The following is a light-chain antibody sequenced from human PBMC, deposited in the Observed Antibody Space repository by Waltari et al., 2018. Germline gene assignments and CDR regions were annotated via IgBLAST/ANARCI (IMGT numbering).Light chain of an antibody. Sequence: QSALTQSASVSGSPGQSITISCTGTNNDVGSYNLVSWYQQHPGKAPKLMIYEDSKWPSGVSHRFSGSKSGNTASLAISGLQADDEADYYCCSYAGGNTWVFGGGTKLTVL. CDR2: EDS. CDR3: CSYAGGNTWV. V-gene: IGLV2-23*01. J-gene: IGLJ3*02. CDR1: NNDVGSYNL.